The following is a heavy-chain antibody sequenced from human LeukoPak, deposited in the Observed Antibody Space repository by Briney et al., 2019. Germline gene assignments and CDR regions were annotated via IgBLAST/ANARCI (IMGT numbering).Heavy chain of an antibody. D-gene: IGHD1-26*01. CDR1: GFTFSSYA. CDR2: ISGSGGST. CDR3: AKDEEWELRGDFDY. J-gene: IGHJ4*02. V-gene: IGHV3-23*01. Sequence: PGGSLRLSCAASGFTFSSYAMSWVRQAPGKGLEWVSAISGSGGSTYYADSVKGRFTISGDNSKNTLYLQMNSLRAEDTAVYYCAKDEEWELRGDFDYWGQGTLVTVSS.